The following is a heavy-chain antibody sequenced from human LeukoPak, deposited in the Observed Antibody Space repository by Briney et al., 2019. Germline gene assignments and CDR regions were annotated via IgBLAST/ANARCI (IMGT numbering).Heavy chain of an antibody. CDR1: GFTFSSYA. CDR3: AKGGLRFLELVDY. D-gene: IGHD3-3*01. J-gene: IGHJ4*02. V-gene: IGHV3-23*01. CDR2: ISGRGGST. Sequence: GGSLRPSCAASGFTFSSYAMSWVRQAPGKGLEWVSAISGRGGSTYYADSVKGRFTISGGNSKNTLDLQMNSLRAEDTAVYYCAKGGLRFLELVDYWGQGTLVTVSS.